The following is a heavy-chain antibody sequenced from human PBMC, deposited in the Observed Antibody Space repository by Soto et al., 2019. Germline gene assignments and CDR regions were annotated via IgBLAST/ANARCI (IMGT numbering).Heavy chain of an antibody. J-gene: IGHJ6*02. CDR1: GFTFSSYA. V-gene: IGHV3-23*01. Sequence: EVQLLESGGGLVQPGGSLRLSCAASGFTFSSYAMSWVRQAPGNGLEWVSVISGSGDSTYYADSVRGRFTISRDNSKKPLYLQMNSLRAEDTAVYYCAKDRDGAAAGPTKFYGMDVWGQGTTVTVSS. CDR3: AKDRDGAAAGPTKFYGMDV. D-gene: IGHD6-13*01. CDR2: ISGSGDST.